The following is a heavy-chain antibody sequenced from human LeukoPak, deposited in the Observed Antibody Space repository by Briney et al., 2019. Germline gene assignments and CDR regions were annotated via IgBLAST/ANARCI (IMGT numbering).Heavy chain of an antibody. Sequence: GGSLRLSCAASGFTFSSYSMNWVRQAPGKGLEWVSSISSSSSYIYYADPVKGRFTISRDNAKNSLYLQMNSLRAEDTAVYYCARVGDYSSSYYYYYYYMDVWGKGTTVTVSS. CDR3: ARVGDYSSSYYYYYYYMDV. CDR1: GFTFSSYS. J-gene: IGHJ6*03. CDR2: ISSSSSYI. V-gene: IGHV3-21*01. D-gene: IGHD6-6*01.